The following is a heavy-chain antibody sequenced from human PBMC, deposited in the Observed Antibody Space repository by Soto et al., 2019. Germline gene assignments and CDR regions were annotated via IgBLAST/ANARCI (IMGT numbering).Heavy chain of an antibody. D-gene: IGHD3-22*01. CDR1: GYTLSSYY. CDR3: ARESSGYYWFH. Sequence: QVQLVQSGAELKKPGASVRVSCKASGYTLSSYYMHWVRQAPGKGLEWRGRFNPSDGSTGNAQKLQGRVTMTRDTSTSTVYMELSSLKSEDTAVYYCARESSGYYWFHWGQGTLVTVSS. J-gene: IGHJ4*02. V-gene: IGHV1-46*04. CDR2: FNPSDGST.